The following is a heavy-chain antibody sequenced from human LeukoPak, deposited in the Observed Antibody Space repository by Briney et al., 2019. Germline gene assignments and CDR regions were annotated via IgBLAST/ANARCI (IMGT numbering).Heavy chain of an antibody. CDR2: IYYTGST. Sequence: PSETLSLTRTVSGGSISSSSDYWGWIRQPPGKGLEWIGSIYYTGSTYYNPSLKSRVTISVDRSKNQFSLKLSSVTAADTAVYYCARSLYYDSSGFDYWGQGTLVTVSS. V-gene: IGHV4-39*07. J-gene: IGHJ4*02. D-gene: IGHD3-22*01. CDR3: ARSLYYDSSGFDY. CDR1: GGSISSSSDY.